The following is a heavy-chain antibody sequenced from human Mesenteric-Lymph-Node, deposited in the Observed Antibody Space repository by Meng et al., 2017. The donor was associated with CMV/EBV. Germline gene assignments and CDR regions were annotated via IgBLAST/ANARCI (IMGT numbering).Heavy chain of an antibody. V-gene: IGHV4-39*07. CDR1: GDSISSSFYY. CDR3: ARASEYCINGACYDQIDN. CDR2: IHYSGTT. J-gene: IGHJ4*02. Sequence: SETLSLTCTVSGDSISSSFYYWGWVRQPPGKGLEWIGSIHYSGTTFYTPSLRGRLTISVDTSKNQFSLYLSSVTAADTALYYCARASEYCINGACYDQIDNWGQGTLVTVSS. D-gene: IGHD2-8*01.